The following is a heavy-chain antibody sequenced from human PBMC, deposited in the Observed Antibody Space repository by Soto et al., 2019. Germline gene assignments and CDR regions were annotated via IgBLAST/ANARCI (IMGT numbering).Heavy chain of an antibody. CDR1: GLTFRNYW. CDR2: IKQDGSAK. D-gene: IGHD3-22*01. J-gene: IGHJ4*02. Sequence: GSLRLSCAASGLTFRNYWMSWVRQAPGKGLEWVANIKQDGSAKHYVDSVKGRFTISRDNAKDSLYLQMNSLRAEDTAVYYCENLGDNSGYIAYWGQGTLVTVSS. CDR3: ENLGDNSGYIAY. V-gene: IGHV3-7*03.